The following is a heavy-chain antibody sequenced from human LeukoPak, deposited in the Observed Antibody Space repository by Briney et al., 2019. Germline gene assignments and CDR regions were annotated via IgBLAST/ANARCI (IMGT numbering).Heavy chain of an antibody. D-gene: IGHD3-16*01. V-gene: IGHV4-34*01. CDR1: GGSFSGYY. CDR2: INHSGST. CDR3: ARGWGGTGQFGNWFDP. J-gene: IGHJ5*02. Sequence: SETLSLTCAVYGGSFSGYYWSWIRQPPGKGLEWIGEINHSGSTNYNPSLKSRVTISVDTSKNQFSLKLSSVTAAGTAVYYCARGWGGTGQFGNWFDPWGQGTLVTVSS.